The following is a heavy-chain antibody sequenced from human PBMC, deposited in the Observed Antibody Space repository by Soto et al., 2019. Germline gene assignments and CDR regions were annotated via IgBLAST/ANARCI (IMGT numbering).Heavy chain of an antibody. Sequence: SVKVSCKASGGTFSSYAISWVRQAPGQGLEWMGGIIPIFGTANYAQKFQGRVTITADESTSTAYMELSSLRSEDTAVYYCARGLVLTVYAQPYFDPWGQGTLVTVSS. CDR1: GGTFSSYA. D-gene: IGHD2-8*01. CDR2: IIPIFGTA. V-gene: IGHV1-69*13. J-gene: IGHJ5*02. CDR3: ARGLVLTVYAQPYFDP.